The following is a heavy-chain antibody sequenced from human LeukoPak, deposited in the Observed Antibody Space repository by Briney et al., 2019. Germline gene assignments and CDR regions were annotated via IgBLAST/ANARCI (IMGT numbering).Heavy chain of an antibody. J-gene: IGHJ5*02. CDR1: GGTFSSYA. CDR3: ARAKWELVRGVNWFDP. D-gene: IGHD1-26*01. V-gene: IGHV1-69*13. CDR2: IIPIFGTA. Sequence: SVKVSCKASGGTFSSYAISWARQAPGQGLEWRGGIIPIFGTANYAQKCQGRVTITADESTSTAYMELSSLRSEDTAVYYCARAKWELVRGVNWFDPWGQGTLVTVSS.